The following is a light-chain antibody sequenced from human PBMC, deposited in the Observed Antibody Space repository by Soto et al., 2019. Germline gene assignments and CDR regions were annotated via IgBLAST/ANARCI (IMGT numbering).Light chain of an antibody. CDR1: QSVSSSY. V-gene: IGKV3-20*01. J-gene: IGKJ4*01. Sequence: EIVLTQSPGTLSLSPGERATLSCRASQSVSSSYLAWYQQKPGQAPRLLIYGASSRATGIPDRFSGSGSGTDFTLTINRLEPEDFAVYYCQQYGSSPQATFGGGTKVEIK. CDR3: QQYGSSPQAT. CDR2: GAS.